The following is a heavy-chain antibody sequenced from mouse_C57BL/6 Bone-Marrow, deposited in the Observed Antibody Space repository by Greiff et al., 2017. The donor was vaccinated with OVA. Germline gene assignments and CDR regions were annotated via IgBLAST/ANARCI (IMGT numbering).Heavy chain of an antibody. J-gene: IGHJ3*01. CDR1: GFTFSSYA. CDR3: ARAYSNYVGFAY. V-gene: IGHV5-4*01. Sequence: EVQVVESGGGLVKPGGSLKLSCAASGFTFSSYAMSWVRQTPEKRLEWVATISDGGSYTYSPDNVKGRFTISRDNAKNNLYLQMSHLKSEDTAMYYCARAYSNYVGFAYWGQGTLVTVSA. D-gene: IGHD2-5*01. CDR2: ISDGGSYT.